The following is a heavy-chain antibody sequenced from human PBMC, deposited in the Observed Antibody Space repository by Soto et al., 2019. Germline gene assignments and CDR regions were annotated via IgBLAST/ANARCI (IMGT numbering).Heavy chain of an antibody. CDR3: AKRGVALDDP. Sequence: EVQLVESGGGLVQPGGSLRLSCEASGFPFSSFWMSWVRQAPGKGLEWVSAISGSGGSTYYADSVKGRFTISRDNSKNTLYLQMNSLRAEDTAVYYCAKRGVALDDPWGQGTLVTVSS. CDR1: GFPFSSFW. D-gene: IGHD3-10*01. J-gene: IGHJ5*02. V-gene: IGHV3-23*04. CDR2: ISGSGGST.